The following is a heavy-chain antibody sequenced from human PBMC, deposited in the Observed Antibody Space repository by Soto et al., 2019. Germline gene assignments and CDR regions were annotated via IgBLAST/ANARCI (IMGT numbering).Heavy chain of an antibody. J-gene: IGHJ4*02. CDR2: ISYDGSNK. Sequence: QVQLVESGGGVVQPGRSLRLSCAASGFTFSSYGMHWVRQAPGKGLEWVAVISYDGSNKYYADSVKGRFTISRDNSKNPLYLQMNSLRAEDTAVYYCAKERGSGWNYLDYWGQGTLVTVSS. D-gene: IGHD6-19*01. CDR1: GFTFSSYG. V-gene: IGHV3-30*18. CDR3: AKERGSGWNYLDY.